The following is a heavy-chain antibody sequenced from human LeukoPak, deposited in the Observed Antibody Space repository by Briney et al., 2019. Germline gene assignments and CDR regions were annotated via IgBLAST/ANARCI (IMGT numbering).Heavy chain of an antibody. Sequence: GASVKVSCKVSGYTLTELSMHWVRQAPGKGLEWMGGFDPEDGETIYAQKFQGRVTMTRDTSTSTVYMELSSLRSEDTAVYYCARAVYSGSYGGDAFDIWGQGTMVTVSS. J-gene: IGHJ3*02. V-gene: IGHV1-24*01. D-gene: IGHD1-26*01. CDR2: FDPEDGET. CDR3: ARAVYSGSYGGDAFDI. CDR1: GYTLTELS.